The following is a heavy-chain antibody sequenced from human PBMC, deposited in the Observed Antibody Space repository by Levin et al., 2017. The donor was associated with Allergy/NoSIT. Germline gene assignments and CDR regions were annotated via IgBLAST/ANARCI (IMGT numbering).Heavy chain of an antibody. D-gene: IGHD3-10*01. CDR3: ARVRSTMVRGRGWFDP. CDR2: INHSGST. CDR1: GGSFSGYY. Sequence: SQTLSLTCAVYGGSFSGYYWSWIRQPPGKGLEWIGEINHSGSTNYNPSLKSRVTISVDTSKNQFSLKLSSVTAADTAVYYCARVRSTMVRGRGWFDPWGQGTLVTVSS. V-gene: IGHV4-34*01. J-gene: IGHJ5*02.